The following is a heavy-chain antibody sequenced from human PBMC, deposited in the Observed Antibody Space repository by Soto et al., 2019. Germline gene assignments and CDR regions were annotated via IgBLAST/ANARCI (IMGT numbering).Heavy chain of an antibody. CDR1: GYTFTSYD. Sequence: QVQLVQSGAEVKKPGASVKVSCKASGYTFTSYDINWVRQATGQGLEWMGWMNPNSGNTDYAQKFQGRVTMTRNTSISAAYMELSSLRSEATAVYYWARRGLSSSSTIRYYFYGMDVWGQGTTVTVSS. CDR3: ARRGLSSSSTIRYYFYGMDV. D-gene: IGHD6-6*01. V-gene: IGHV1-8*01. CDR2: MNPNSGNT. J-gene: IGHJ6*02.